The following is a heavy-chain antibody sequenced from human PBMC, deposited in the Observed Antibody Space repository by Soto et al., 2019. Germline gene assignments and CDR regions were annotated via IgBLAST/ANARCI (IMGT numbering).Heavy chain of an antibody. D-gene: IGHD3-16*01. CDR2: IQQGGGT. CDR3: AIGQGGTNY. V-gene: IGHV4-34*02. J-gene: IGHJ4*02. CDR1: GGSFNPYY. Sequence: QVQVQQWGAGLLKPSETLSLTCAVYGGSFNPYYWSWVRQPPGKGLEWIAEIQQGGGTYYNPSLKSRIAISLDTSKSQFALNLNSVNDAETAVYYCAIGQGGTNYWGQGSLVIV.